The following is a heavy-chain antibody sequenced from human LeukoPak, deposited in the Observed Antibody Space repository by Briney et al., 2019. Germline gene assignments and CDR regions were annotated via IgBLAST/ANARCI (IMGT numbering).Heavy chain of an antibody. CDR1: GFTFNNYA. J-gene: IGHJ4*02. Sequence: GGSLRLSCEASGFTFNNYAMHWVRQAPGKGLVWVSRINSDGSRTSYADSVKGRFTISRDNAKNTLYLQMNSLRAEDTAVYYCARGPMVRTNLFDYWGQGTLVTVSS. CDR2: INSDGSRT. D-gene: IGHD3-10*01. V-gene: IGHV3-74*01. CDR3: ARGPMVRTNLFDY.